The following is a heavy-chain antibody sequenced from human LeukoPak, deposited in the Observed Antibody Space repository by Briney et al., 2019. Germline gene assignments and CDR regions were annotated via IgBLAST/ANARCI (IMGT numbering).Heavy chain of an antibody. D-gene: IGHD3-3*01. V-gene: IGHV3-7*03. CDR1: GFTFSSYW. Sequence: GGSLRLSCAASGFTFSSYWMSWVRQAPGKGLEWVANIKLDRSEKNYVDSVKGRFTISRDNTKNSLYLQMNSLRAEDTAVFYCARDQYDTWSRRGNFDSWGQGTLVIVSS. CDR3: ARDQYDTWSRRGNFDS. J-gene: IGHJ4*02. CDR2: IKLDRSEK.